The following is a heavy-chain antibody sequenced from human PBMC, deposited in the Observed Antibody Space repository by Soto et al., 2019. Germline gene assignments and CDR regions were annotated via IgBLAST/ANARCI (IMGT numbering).Heavy chain of an antibody. Sequence: GESLKISCKGSGYSFTSYWIGWVRQMPGKGLEWMGRIDPSDSYTNYSPSFQGHVTISADKSISTAYLQWSSLKASDTAMYYCVSLLAAAGGMDVWGQGTTVTVSS. J-gene: IGHJ6*02. CDR1: GYSFTSYW. D-gene: IGHD6-13*01. CDR2: IDPSDSYT. CDR3: VSLLAAAGGMDV. V-gene: IGHV5-10-1*01.